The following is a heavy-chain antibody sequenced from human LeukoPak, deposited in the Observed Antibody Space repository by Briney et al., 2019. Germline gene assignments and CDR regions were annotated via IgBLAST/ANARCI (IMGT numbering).Heavy chain of an antibody. CDR1: GFTFDSYE. Sequence: GGSLRLSCTTSGFTFDSYEMNWVRQAPGKGLEWISYISSSGNTIFYADSVKGRFTISRDNAKNSLFLQMNSLRVEDTAVYYCARDLGYYRSGRFFDYWGQGTLVTVSS. J-gene: IGHJ4*02. D-gene: IGHD3-10*01. CDR2: ISSSGNTI. V-gene: IGHV3-48*03. CDR3: ARDLGYYRSGRFFDY.